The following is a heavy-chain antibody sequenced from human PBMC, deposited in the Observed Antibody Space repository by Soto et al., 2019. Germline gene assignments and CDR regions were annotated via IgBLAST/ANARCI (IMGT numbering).Heavy chain of an antibody. CDR1: GYTFTGYY. CDR2: INPNSGGT. CDR3: ARERGYSSSSDYYYGMDV. D-gene: IGHD6-13*01. Sequence: QVQLVQSGAEVKKPGASVKVSCKASGYTFTGYYMHWVRQAPGQGLEWMGWINPNSGGTNYAQKFQGWVTMTRETSISTAYMELSRLRSDDTAVYYCARERGYSSSSDYYYGMDVWGQGTTVTVSS. V-gene: IGHV1-2*04. J-gene: IGHJ6*02.